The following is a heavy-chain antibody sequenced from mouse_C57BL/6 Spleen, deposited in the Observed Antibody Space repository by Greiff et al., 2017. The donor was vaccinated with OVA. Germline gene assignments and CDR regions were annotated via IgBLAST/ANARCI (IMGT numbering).Heavy chain of an antibody. Sequence: VKLMESGAELARPGASVKLSCKASGYTFTSYGISWVKQRTGQGLEWIGEIYPRSGNTYYNEKFKGKATLTADKSSSTAYMELRSLTSEDSAVYFCARRGYGSPYYAMDYWGQGTSVTVSS. CDR3: ARRGYGSPYYAMDY. V-gene: IGHV1-81*01. CDR2: IYPRSGNT. J-gene: IGHJ4*01. CDR1: GYTFTSYG. D-gene: IGHD1-1*01.